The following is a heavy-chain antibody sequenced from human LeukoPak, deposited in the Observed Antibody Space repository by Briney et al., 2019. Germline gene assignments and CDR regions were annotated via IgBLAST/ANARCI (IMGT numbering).Heavy chain of an antibody. CDR2: IFYSGST. Sequence: SETLSLTCTVSGGSMSSDYWSWTRQPPGKGLEWIAYIFYSGSTSYNPSLKSRVTISMNTSKNQFSLKVTSVTAADTAVYYCARGPGSDAFDMWGQGTMVTVSS. CDR1: GGSMSSDY. V-gene: IGHV4-59*01. CDR3: ARGPGSDAFDM. J-gene: IGHJ3*02. D-gene: IGHD6-25*01.